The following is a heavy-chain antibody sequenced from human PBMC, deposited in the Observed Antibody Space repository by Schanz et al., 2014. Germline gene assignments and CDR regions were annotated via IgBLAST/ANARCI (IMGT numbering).Heavy chain of an antibody. D-gene: IGHD6-13*01. Sequence: QVHLVQSGAEVKKPGSSVKVSFQAFGDTFSKYNIMWVRQVPGQGLEWLGRIMPLRGIGNNAWKFQDRLTITADKSMNRTYMELSSLGTEDTAVYYCASSGAGYSSSWDFDYWGQGTLVTVSS. CDR1: GDTFSKYN. CDR3: ASSGAGYSSSWDFDY. J-gene: IGHJ4*02. CDR2: IMPLRGIG. V-gene: IGHV1-69*02.